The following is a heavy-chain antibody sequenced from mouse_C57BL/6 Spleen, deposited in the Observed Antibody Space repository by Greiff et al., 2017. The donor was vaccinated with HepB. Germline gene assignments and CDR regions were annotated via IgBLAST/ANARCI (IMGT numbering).Heavy chain of an antibody. V-gene: IGHV1-74*01. CDR2: IHPSDSDT. CDR3: AMVLDGYYGDY. D-gene: IGHD2-3*01. J-gene: IGHJ2*01. CDR1: GYTFTSYW. Sequence: VQLQQPGAELVKPGASVKVSCKASGYTFTSYWMHWVKQRPGQGLEWIGRIHPSDSDTNYNQKFKGKATVTVDKSSSTAYMQLSILTSEDSAVYYCAMVLDGYYGDYWGQGTTLTVSS.